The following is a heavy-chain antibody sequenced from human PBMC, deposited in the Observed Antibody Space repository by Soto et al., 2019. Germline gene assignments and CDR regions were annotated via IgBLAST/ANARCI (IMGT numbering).Heavy chain of an antibody. CDR3: ASQGGYESLAIDY. J-gene: IGHJ4*02. Sequence: PSETLSLTCTVSGGSISSGGYYWSWIRQHPGKGLEWIGYIYYSGSTYYNPSLKSRVTISVDTSKNQFSLKLSSVTAADTAVYYCASQGGYESLAIDYWGQGTLVTVSS. D-gene: IGHD5-12*01. CDR2: IYYSGST. V-gene: IGHV4-31*02. CDR1: GGSISSGGYY.